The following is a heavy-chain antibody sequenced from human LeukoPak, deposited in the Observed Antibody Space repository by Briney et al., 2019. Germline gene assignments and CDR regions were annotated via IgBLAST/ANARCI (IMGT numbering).Heavy chain of an antibody. CDR2: ISSSSSYI. Sequence: GGSLRLSCAASGFTFSSYSMNWVRQAPGKGLEWVSSISSSSSYIYYADSVKGRFTISRDNAMNSLYLQMNSLRAEDTAVYYCARDLDSSWYLFDYWGQGTLVTVSS. J-gene: IGHJ4*02. V-gene: IGHV3-21*01. D-gene: IGHD6-13*01. CDR3: ARDLDSSWYLFDY. CDR1: GFTFSSYS.